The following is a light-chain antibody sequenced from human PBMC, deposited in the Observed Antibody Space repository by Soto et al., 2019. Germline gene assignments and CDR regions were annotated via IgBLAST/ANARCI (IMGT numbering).Light chain of an antibody. CDR1: QSISSY. CDR3: QQSYRTIT. CDR2: AAS. Sequence: DIQMTQSPSSLSASVGDRVTITCRASQSISSYLNWYQQKPGKAPQLLIYAASSLQSGVPSRFSGSGSGTDFTLTISSLQPEDFATYYCQQSYRTITFGQGTRLEIK. V-gene: IGKV1-39*01. J-gene: IGKJ5*01.